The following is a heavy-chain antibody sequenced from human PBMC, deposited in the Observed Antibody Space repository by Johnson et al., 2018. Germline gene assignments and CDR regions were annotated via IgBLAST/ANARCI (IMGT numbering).Heavy chain of an antibody. CDR3: ARDWGGSGIYLFAFDI. V-gene: IGHV3-33*01. CDR2: IWDDGSNK. Sequence: QVQLVETGGGVVQPGRSLRLSCAASGFTFSSYGMHWVRQAPGKGLEWVAVIWDDGSNKYYADSVKGRFTISRDNSKNTLYLQMNSLRAEDTAVYYCARDWGGSGIYLFAFDIWGQGTMVTVSS. CDR1: GFTFSSYG. J-gene: IGHJ3*02. D-gene: IGHD1-26*01.